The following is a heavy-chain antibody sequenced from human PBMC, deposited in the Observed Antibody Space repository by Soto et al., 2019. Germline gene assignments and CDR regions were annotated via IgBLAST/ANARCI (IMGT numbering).Heavy chain of an antibody. Sequence: EVQLLESGGGLVQPGGSLRLSCAASGFTFSSYAMSWVRQAPGKGLEWVSAISGSGGSTYYADSVKGRFTISRDNSKNTLYQQMNSLRAEDTAVYYCAKDAVTTGYYYYGMDVWGQGTTVTVSS. CDR2: ISGSGGST. CDR3: AKDAVTTGYYYYGMDV. CDR1: GFTFSSYA. D-gene: IGHD4-4*01. V-gene: IGHV3-23*01. J-gene: IGHJ6*02.